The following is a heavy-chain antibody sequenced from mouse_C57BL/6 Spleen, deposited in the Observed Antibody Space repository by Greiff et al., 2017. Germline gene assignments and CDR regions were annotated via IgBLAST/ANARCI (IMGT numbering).Heavy chain of an antibody. CDR3: ARGSTAQGGFAY. Sequence: QVQLQQPGAELVRPGTSVKLSCKASGYTFTSYWMHWVKQRPGQGLEWIGVIDPSDSYTNYNQKFKGKATLTVDTSSSTAYMQLSSLTSEDSAVYYCARGSTAQGGFAYWGQGTLVTVSA. CDR1: GYTFTSYW. CDR2: IDPSDSYT. V-gene: IGHV1-59*01. D-gene: IGHD3-2*02. J-gene: IGHJ3*01.